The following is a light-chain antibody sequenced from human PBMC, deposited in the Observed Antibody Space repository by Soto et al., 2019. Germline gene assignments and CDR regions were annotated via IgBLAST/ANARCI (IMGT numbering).Light chain of an antibody. V-gene: IGKV1-39*01. Sequence: DIPMTQSPSSLSASVGDRVTITCRASQSISSYLNWYQQKPGKAPKLLIYAASSLQSGVTSRFSGSGSGTDFTLTISSLQPEDFATYYCQQSYSTLRTFGQGTKVEIK. CDR1: QSISSY. J-gene: IGKJ1*01. CDR3: QQSYSTLRT. CDR2: AAS.